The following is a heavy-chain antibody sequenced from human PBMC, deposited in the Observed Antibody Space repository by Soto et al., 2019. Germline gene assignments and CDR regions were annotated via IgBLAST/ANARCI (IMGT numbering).Heavy chain of an antibody. CDR2: ISGSGGST. CDR3: AKDQNKYCSGGSCWTYYYGMDV. Sequence: EVQLLESGGGLVQPGGSLRLSCAASGFTFSSYAMSWVRQAPGKGLEWVSAISGSGGSTYYADSVKGRFTISRDNSKNSLYLHMTSLRAEDTAVYYCAKDQNKYCSGGSCWTYYYGMDVWGQGTTVTVSS. D-gene: IGHD2-15*01. V-gene: IGHV3-23*01. CDR1: GFTFSSYA. J-gene: IGHJ6*02.